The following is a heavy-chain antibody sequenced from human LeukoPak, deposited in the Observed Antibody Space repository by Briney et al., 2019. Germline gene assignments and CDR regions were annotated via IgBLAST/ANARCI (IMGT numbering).Heavy chain of an antibody. D-gene: IGHD3-10*01. CDR1: GFTFSSYA. Sequence: GGSLRLSCAASGFTFSSYAMSWVRQAPGKGLEWVSAISGSGGSTYDADSVKGRFTISRDNSKNTLYLQMNSLRAEDTAIYYCAKDLNYYGSGSYVSWFDPWGQGTLVTVSS. CDR2: ISGSGGST. J-gene: IGHJ5*02. CDR3: AKDLNYYGSGSYVSWFDP. V-gene: IGHV3-23*01.